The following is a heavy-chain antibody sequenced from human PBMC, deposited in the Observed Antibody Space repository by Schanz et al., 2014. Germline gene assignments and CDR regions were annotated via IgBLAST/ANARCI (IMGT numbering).Heavy chain of an antibody. D-gene: IGHD2-21*01. J-gene: IGHJ3*02. CDR3: ARDGYSVVVISPTESFDI. CDR2: INSVGSNT. V-gene: IGHV3-74*01. CDR1: GFTFSSHW. Sequence: EVQLVQSGGGLVQPGGSLRLSCAASGFTFSSHWMHWVRQDPGKGLVWVARINSVGSNTDYADSVTGRFTISRDNSRNTLYLQMNSLRAEDTAVYYCARDGYSVVVISPTESFDIWGQGTMXTVSP.